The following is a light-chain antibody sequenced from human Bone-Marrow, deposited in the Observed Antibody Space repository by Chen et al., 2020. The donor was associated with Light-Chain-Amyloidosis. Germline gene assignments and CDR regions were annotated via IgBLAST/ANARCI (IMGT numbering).Light chain of an antibody. CDR3: SSYTSSSTRV. CDR2: DVS. V-gene: IGLV2-14*01. CDR1: SSDIGDYNN. Sequence: QSALTQPASVSGSPGQSITIPCTGTSSDIGDYNNVSWYQQHPGKAPKLMIYDVSNRPSGVSDRFSGSKSGVTASLTISGLQAEDEADYFCSSYTSSSTRVFGGGTKLTVL. J-gene: IGLJ3*02.